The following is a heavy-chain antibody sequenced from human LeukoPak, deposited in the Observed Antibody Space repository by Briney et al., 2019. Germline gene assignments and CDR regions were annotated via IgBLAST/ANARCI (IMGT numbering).Heavy chain of an antibody. CDR1: GGSFSGYY. CDR3: ARTAGYSGYDYNS. D-gene: IGHD5-12*01. CDR2: INHSGST. Sequence: SETLSLTCAVYGGSFSGYYWSWIRQPPGKGLEWIGEINHSGSTNYNPSLKSRVTISVDTSRNQFSLKLSSVTAADTAVYYCARTAGYSGYDYNSWGQGTLVTVSS. V-gene: IGHV4-34*01. J-gene: IGHJ4*02.